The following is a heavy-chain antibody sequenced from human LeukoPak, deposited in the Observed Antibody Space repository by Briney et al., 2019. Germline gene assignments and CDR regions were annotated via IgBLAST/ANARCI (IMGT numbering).Heavy chain of an antibody. CDR1: GFTFSSYG. CDR2: ISYDGSNK. Sequence: PGRSLRLSCAASGFTFSSYGMHWVRQAPGKGLEWVAVISYDGSNKYYADSVKGRFTISRDNSKNTLYLQMNSLRVEDTAVYYCTKASAARCIGVFCYPFDHWGQGTLVTVSS. D-gene: IGHD2-15*01. V-gene: IGHV3-30*18. CDR3: TKASAARCIGVFCYPFDH. J-gene: IGHJ4*02.